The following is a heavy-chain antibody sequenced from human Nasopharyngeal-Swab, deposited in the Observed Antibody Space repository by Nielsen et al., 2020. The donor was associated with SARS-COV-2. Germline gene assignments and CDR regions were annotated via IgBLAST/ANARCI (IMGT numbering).Heavy chain of an antibody. J-gene: IGHJ4*02. CDR1: GFTFSSYD. D-gene: IGHD4-17*01. Sequence: YLKTSCAASGFTFSSYDMHWVRQAPGKGLEWVAVITGDGSNKYYADSVKGRFLISRANSKNTLYLQMNSLRAEDTAHYYGAGEDYGDYLLKYWGQGTLVTVSS. CDR3: AGEDYGDYLLKY. V-gene: IGHV3-30-3*01. CDR2: ITGDGSNK.